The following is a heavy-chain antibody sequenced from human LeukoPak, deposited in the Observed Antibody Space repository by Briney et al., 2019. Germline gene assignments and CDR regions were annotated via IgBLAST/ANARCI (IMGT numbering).Heavy chain of an antibody. J-gene: IGHJ5*02. D-gene: IGHD1-26*01. Sequence: PSETLSLTCTVSGGSINNYYWSWIRQPPGKGLEWMGYINYSGRTNYNPSLKSRVTISVDTSKSQFSLKLTSVTPADTAVYYCARGGIVGSRTNWFDPWGQGILVTVSS. CDR2: INYSGRT. V-gene: IGHV4-59*01. CDR1: GGSINNYY. CDR3: ARGGIVGSRTNWFDP.